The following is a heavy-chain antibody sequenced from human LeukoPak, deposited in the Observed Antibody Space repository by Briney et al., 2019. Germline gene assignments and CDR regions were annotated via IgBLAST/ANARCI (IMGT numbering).Heavy chain of an antibody. CDR1: GYTFGGDY. CDR3: AREYSASEH. D-gene: IGHD5-12*01. CDR2: IDPYTGNT. Sequence: ASVKVSCKAAGYTFGGDYLHWVRQAPGQGLEWMAWIDPYTGNTHYAQKFQGRITVTRDTSVSTTYMELSWLTSDDTARYYCAREYSASEHWGQGTLVTVSS. V-gene: IGHV1-2*02. J-gene: IGHJ4*02.